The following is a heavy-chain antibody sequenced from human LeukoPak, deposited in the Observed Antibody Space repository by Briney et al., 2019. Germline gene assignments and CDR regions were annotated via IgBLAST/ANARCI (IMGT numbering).Heavy chain of an antibody. CDR3: AREDSSGWYALDY. CDR1: GFTFSSYS. Sequence: GGSLRLSCAASGFTFSSYSMNWVRQAPGKGLEWVSSISSSSYIYYADSVKGRFTISRDNAKNSLYLQMNSLRAEDTAVYYCAREDSSGWYALDYWGQGTLVTVSS. D-gene: IGHD6-19*01. CDR2: ISSSSYI. V-gene: IGHV3-21*01. J-gene: IGHJ4*02.